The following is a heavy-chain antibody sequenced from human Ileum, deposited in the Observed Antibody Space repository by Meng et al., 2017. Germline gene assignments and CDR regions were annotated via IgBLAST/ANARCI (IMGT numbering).Heavy chain of an antibody. D-gene: IGHD1-26*01. Sequence: WGPPLLTPSTLLSLSCLVFGVSLKDYYWCWLRKPPVKGLEWIGQLHHSGRNNYKSSPERRVTISVDTSKSQFSLKLTSVTAADTAMYYCVRGPARETHDFDYWGQGALVTVSS. CDR1: GVSLKDYY. CDR3: VRGPARETHDFDY. CDR2: LHHSGRN. V-gene: IGHV4-34*01. J-gene: IGHJ4*02.